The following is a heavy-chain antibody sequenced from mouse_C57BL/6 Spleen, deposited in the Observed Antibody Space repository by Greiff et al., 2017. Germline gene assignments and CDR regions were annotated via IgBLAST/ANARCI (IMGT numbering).Heavy chain of an antibody. CDR3: ARHTPLLYSSMDY. Sequence: EVHLVESGGGLVKPGGSLKLSCAASGFTFSSYTMSWVRQTPEKRLEWVATISGGGGNTYYPDSVKGRFTISRDNAKNTLYLQMSSLRSEDTALYYCARHTPLLYSSMDYWGQGTSVTVSS. CDR1: GFTFSSYT. D-gene: IGHD2-1*01. J-gene: IGHJ4*01. V-gene: IGHV5-9*01. CDR2: ISGGGGNT.